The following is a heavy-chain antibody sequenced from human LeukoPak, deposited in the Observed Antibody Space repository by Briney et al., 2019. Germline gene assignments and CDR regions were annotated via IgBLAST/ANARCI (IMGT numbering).Heavy chain of an antibody. CDR3: ARSAYNYDFWSGYEVNWFDP. V-gene: IGHV4-59*08. CDR2: IHYSGSS. J-gene: IGHJ5*02. D-gene: IGHD3-3*01. CDR1: GDSVSGFY. Sequence: SETLSLTCSVSGDSVSGFYWNWIRQPPGKKLEWIGNIHYSGSSNYNPSLKSRVTMSIDTSRNQFFLKLSSVTAADTAVYYCARSAYNYDFWSGYEVNWFDPWGQGTLVTVSS.